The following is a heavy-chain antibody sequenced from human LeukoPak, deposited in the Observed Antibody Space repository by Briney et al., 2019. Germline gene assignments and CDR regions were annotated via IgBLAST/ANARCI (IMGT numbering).Heavy chain of an antibody. V-gene: IGHV4-34*01. CDR2: INHSEST. CDR3: ASPPTRYSSRWFLY. J-gene: IGHJ4*02. CDR1: GGPFSGYY. D-gene: IGHD6-13*01. Sequence: PSETLSLTCAVYGGPFSGYYWRWIRQPPGKGREWIGEINHSESTNYKPSLKSRDTISVDTSKNQFSLKLSSVTAADTAVYYCASPPTRYSSRWFLYWGQGTLVTVSS.